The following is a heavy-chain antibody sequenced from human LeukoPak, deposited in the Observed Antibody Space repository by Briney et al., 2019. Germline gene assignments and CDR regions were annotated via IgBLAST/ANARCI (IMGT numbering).Heavy chain of an antibody. V-gene: IGHV3-23*01. Sequence: GGSLRLSCAASGYTFSTFGMHWVRQTPEKGLEWVSGLSGSGGATYYTDSVKDRFIISRDNSKNILYLQMSSLRAEDTALYYCARGQWLVTSSFDSWGQGTLVTVSS. CDR3: ARGQWLVTSSFDS. J-gene: IGHJ4*02. CDR2: LSGSGGAT. CDR1: GYTFSTFG. D-gene: IGHD6-19*01.